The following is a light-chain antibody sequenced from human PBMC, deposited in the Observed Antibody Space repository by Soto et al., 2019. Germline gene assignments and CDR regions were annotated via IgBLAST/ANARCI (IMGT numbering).Light chain of an antibody. CDR3: QHYNNLPLP. J-gene: IGKJ4*01. CDR2: GAS. Sequence: EIVMTQSPATLSVSPGERATLSCRASQSVRNNLAWYQQKPGQAPRLLIFGASSRATGIPARFSGSGSGTEFTLTISSLQSEDSAIYYCQHYNNLPLPFGGGTKVEIK. CDR1: QSVRNN. V-gene: IGKV3-15*01.